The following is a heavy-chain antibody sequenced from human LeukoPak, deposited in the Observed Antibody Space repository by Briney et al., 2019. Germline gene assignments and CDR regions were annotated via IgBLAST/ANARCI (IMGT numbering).Heavy chain of an antibody. CDR3: AKGAYYGD. V-gene: IGHV3-69-1*01. Sequence: GGSLRLSCAASEITFDDYGMNWVRQAPGKGLEWVSYISSSSTLYYADSVKGRFTISRDNSKNTLYLQMNSLRVEDTAIYYCAKGAYYGDWGQGTLVTVSS. D-gene: IGHD3-3*01. CDR2: ISSSSTL. CDR1: EITFDDYG. J-gene: IGHJ4*02.